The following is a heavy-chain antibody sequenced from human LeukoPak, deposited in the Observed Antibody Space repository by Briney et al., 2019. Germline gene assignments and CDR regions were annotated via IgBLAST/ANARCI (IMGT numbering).Heavy chain of an antibody. J-gene: IGHJ5*02. V-gene: IGHV4-39*01. D-gene: IGHD4-17*01. CDR3: ARHSAGNGYNWFDP. CDR2: IYYSGST. Sequence: IPSETLSLTCTVSGGSISSSSYYWGWIRQPPGKGLEWIGSIYYSGSTYYNPSLKSRVTISVDTSKNQFSLKLSSVTAADTAVYYCARHSAGNGYNWFDPWGQGTLVTVSS. CDR1: GGSISSSSYY.